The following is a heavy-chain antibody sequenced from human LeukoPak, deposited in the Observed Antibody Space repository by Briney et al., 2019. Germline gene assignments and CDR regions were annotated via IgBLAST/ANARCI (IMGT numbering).Heavy chain of an antibody. CDR2: ISSSSSYI. J-gene: IGHJ5*02. CDR3: ARDHYIVVVPAPNWFDP. CDR1: GFTFSSYS. V-gene: IGHV3-21*01. D-gene: IGHD2-2*01. Sequence: PGGSLRLSCAASGFTFSSYSMNWVRQAPGKGLEWASSISSSSSYIYYADSVKGRFTISRDNAKNSLYLQMNSLRAEDTAVYYCARDHYIVVVPAPNWFDPWGQGTLVTVSS.